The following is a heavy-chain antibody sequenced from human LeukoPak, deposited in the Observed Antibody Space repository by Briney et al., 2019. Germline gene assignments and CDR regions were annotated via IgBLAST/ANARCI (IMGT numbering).Heavy chain of an antibody. CDR3: ATEGFYY. Sequence: GGSLRLSCAASGFTVSSNYMSRVRQAAGAGLEYISGISRSGDITHYADSVKGRFTISRDNVQNTLYLQMNSLRADDTALYYCATEGFYYWGPGTQVTVSS. CDR1: GFTVSSNY. V-gene: IGHV3-23*01. J-gene: IGHJ4*02. CDR2: ISRSGDIT.